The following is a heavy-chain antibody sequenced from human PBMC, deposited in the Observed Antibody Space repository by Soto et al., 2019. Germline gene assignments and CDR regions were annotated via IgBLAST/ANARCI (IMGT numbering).Heavy chain of an antibody. CDR3: ARNFIAVAGHDAFDI. CDR1: GGTFSIYA. CDR2: IIPIFGTA. V-gene: IGHV1-69*13. D-gene: IGHD6-19*01. Sequence: ASVKVSCKASGGTFSIYAISWVRQAPGQGLEWMGGIIPIFGTANYAQKFQGRVTITADESTSTAYMELSSLRSEDTAVYYCARNFIAVAGHDAFDIWGQGTMVTVSS. J-gene: IGHJ3*02.